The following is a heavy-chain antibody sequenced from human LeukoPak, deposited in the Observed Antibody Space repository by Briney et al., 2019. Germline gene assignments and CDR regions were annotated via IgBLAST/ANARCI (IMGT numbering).Heavy chain of an antibody. V-gene: IGHV4-39*01. J-gene: IGHJ3*02. CDR3: ARRTSPYYYDSSGLSDDAFDI. CDR1: GGFISSSSYY. Sequence: SETLSLTCTVSGGFISSSSYYWGWIRQPPGKGLEWIGSIYYSGSTYYNPSLKSRVTISVDTSKNQFSLKLSSVTAADTAVYYCARRTSPYYYDSSGLSDDAFDIWGQGTMVTVSS. D-gene: IGHD3-22*01. CDR2: IYYSGST.